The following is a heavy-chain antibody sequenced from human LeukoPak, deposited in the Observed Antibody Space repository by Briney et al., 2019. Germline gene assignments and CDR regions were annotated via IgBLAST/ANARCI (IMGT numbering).Heavy chain of an antibody. CDR2: IYYSGST. CDR3: ARVRRRLDAFDI. J-gene: IGHJ3*02. Sequence: SETLSLTCTVSGGSISSYYWSWIRQPPGKGLEWIGYIYYSGSTNYNPSLKSRVTISVDTSKNQFSLKLSSVTAADTAVYYCARVRRRLDAFDIGGQGTMVTVSS. CDR1: GGSISSYY. V-gene: IGHV4-59*01.